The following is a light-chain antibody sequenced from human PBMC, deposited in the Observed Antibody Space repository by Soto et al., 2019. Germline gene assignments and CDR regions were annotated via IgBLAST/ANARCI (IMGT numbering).Light chain of an antibody. Sequence: QSALTQPPSASGTPGQRVTISCSGSSSNIGNFYVYWYQQLPGTAPKLLIYKNNQRPLGVPDRFSGSKSGTSASLAISGLRSEDEADYYCAAWDDSLSGLGVFGRGTQLTVL. CDR2: KNN. CDR1: SSNIGNFY. V-gene: IGLV1-47*01. J-gene: IGLJ7*01. CDR3: AAWDDSLSGLGV.